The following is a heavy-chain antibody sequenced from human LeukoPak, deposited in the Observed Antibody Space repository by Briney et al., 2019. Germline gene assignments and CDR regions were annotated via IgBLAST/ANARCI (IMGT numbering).Heavy chain of an antibody. CDR1: GFTFSSYS. CDR2: ISSSSTYI. V-gene: IGHV3-21*01. CDR3: ARNTITGYYYGMDV. J-gene: IGHJ6*02. D-gene: IGHD3-10*01. Sequence: GGSLRLSCAASGFTFSSYSVNWVRQAPGKGLEWVSSISSSSTYIYYADSVKGRFTISRDNAKNSLYLQMNSLRAEDTAVFYCARNTITGYYYGMDVWGQGTTVTVSS.